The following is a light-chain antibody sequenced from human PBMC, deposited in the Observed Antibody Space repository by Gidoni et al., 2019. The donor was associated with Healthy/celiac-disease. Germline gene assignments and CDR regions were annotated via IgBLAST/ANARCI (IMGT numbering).Light chain of an antibody. V-gene: IGKV1-5*03. CDR1: QSISSW. CDR2: KAS. J-gene: IGKJ1*01. CDR3: QQYNSYST. Sequence: DIQMTQSPSTLSASVGDRVTITCRASQSISSWLAWYQQKPGKAPKLLIYKASSLESGVPSRFSASGSGTEFTLTISSLQPDDFATYYCQQYNSYSTFXQXTKVEIK.